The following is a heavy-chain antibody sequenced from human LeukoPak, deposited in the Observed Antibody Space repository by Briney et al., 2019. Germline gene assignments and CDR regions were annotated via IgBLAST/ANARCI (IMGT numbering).Heavy chain of an antibody. J-gene: IGHJ5*02. Sequence: SETLSLTCTVSGGSISSSSYYWGWIRQPPGKGLEWIGSIYYSGSPYYNPPLKSRVTISVDTSKNQFSLKLSYVTAADTAVYYCARGMKVFDPWGQGTLVTVSS. CDR3: ARGMKVFDP. V-gene: IGHV4-39*07. CDR2: IYYSGSP. CDR1: GGSISSSSYY.